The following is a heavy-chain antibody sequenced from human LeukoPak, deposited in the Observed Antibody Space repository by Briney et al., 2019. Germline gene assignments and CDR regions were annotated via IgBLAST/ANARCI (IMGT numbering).Heavy chain of an antibody. J-gene: IGHJ4*02. Sequence: GASVKVSCKASGYTFTGYYMHWVRQAPGQGLEWMGIINPSGGSTSYAQKFQGRVTTTRDMSTSTVYMELSSLRSEDTAVYYCARNYGGNSCYYWGQGTLVTVSS. V-gene: IGHV1-46*01. CDR1: GYTFTGYY. D-gene: IGHD4-23*01. CDR3: ARNYGGNSCYY. CDR2: INPSGGST.